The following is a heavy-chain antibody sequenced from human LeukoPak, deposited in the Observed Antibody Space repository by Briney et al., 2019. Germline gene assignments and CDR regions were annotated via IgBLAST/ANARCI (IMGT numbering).Heavy chain of an antibody. V-gene: IGHV1-18*01. CDR1: GYIFTSYG. J-gene: IGHJ4*02. D-gene: IGHD6-19*01. CDR3: ARLGVAGRDPYLDY. Sequence: SVKVSCKASGYIFTSYGISWVRQAPGQGLEWMGWISAYSGNTKYAQKLQGRVTMTTDTSTTTAYMELRSLRSDDTAVYYCARLGVAGRDPYLDYWGQGTLVTVSS. CDR2: ISAYSGNT.